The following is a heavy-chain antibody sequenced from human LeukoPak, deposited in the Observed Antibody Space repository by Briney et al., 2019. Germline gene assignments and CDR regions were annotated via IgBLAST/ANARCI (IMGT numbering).Heavy chain of an antibody. Sequence: GGSLRLSCAASGFTFSTYGMHWVRQPPGKGLEWVAFIRYDGTNKYYADSVKGRFTISRDNSKKTLYVQMNSLRAEDTAVYYCARDPHPLGYCTNGVCSHFDYWGQGTLVTVSS. CDR3: ARDPHPLGYCTNGVCSHFDY. V-gene: IGHV3-30*02. CDR1: GFTFSTYG. J-gene: IGHJ4*02. CDR2: IRYDGTNK. D-gene: IGHD2-8*01.